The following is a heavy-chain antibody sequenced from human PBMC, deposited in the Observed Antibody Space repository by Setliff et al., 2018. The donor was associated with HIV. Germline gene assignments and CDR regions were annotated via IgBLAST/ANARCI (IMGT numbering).Heavy chain of an antibody. V-gene: IGHV1-58*01. CDR1: GFTFTDSA. Sequence: SVKVSCKASGFTFTDSAVQWVRQTRGQRLEWIGWIVVGRGNTNYAQQFQGRVTITRDMSTSTAYMELSSLRTEDTAVYYCVADPSISMVRGLILGSTFDIWGQGTMVTVSS. CDR2: IVVGRGNT. D-gene: IGHD3-10*01. J-gene: IGHJ3*02. CDR3: VADPSISMVRGLILGSTFDI.